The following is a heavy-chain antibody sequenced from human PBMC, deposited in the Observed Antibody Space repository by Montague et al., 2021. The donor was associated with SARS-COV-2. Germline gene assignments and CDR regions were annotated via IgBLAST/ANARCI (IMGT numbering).Heavy chain of an antibody. CDR1: GFTFSSYA. J-gene: IGHJ4*02. V-gene: IGHV3-30*04. D-gene: IGHD1-26*01. Sequence: SRRLSCAASGFTFSSYAMHWVRQAPGKGLEWVAVISYDGSNKYYADSVKGRFTISRDNSKNTLYLQMNSLRAEDTAVYYCARPYSGSYWGFFDYWGQGTLVTVSS. CDR2: ISYDGSNK. CDR3: ARPYSGSYWGFFDY.